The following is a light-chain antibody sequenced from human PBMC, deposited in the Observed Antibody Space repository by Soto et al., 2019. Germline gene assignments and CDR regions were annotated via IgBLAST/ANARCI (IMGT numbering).Light chain of an antibody. CDR2: DAS. J-gene: IGKJ5*01. CDR3: QQYSSSPIT. V-gene: IGKV3-11*01. Sequence: EIVLTQSPATLSLSPGQIATLSCRASQSVSSYLAWYQQKPGQAPRLLIYDASNRATGIPGRFSASGSGTDFSLTISRLDPEDFAVYYCQQYSSSPITFGQGTRLEIK. CDR1: QSVSSY.